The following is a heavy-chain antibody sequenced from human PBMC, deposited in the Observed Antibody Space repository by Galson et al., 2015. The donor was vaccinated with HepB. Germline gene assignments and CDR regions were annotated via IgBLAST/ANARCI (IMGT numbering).Heavy chain of an antibody. CDR1: GYRFTDYW. CDR3: ARRSDSDGGNGFDV. D-gene: IGHD1-26*01. Sequence: QSGAEVKKPGESLKISCKGSGYRFTDYWIGWVRQMPGKGLEWMGIIYPVDSDTRYRASFQGQVAISADTSIRTAYLQWSSLKASDSAMYYCARRSDSDGGNGFDVWWQGTMVTVSS. J-gene: IGHJ3*01. V-gene: IGHV5-51*01. CDR2: IYPVDSDT.